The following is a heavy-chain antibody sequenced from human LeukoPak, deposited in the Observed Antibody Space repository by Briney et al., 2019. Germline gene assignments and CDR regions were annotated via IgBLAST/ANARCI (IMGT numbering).Heavy chain of an antibody. CDR1: GGSFSGYY. CDR3: ARGKRGNEYYFDY. J-gene: IGHJ4*02. CDR2: INHSGST. Sequence: SETLSLTCAVYGGSFSGYYWSWIRQPPGKGLEWIGEINHSGSTNYNPSLKSRVTISVDTSKNQFSLKLSSVTAADTAVYHCARGKRGNEYYFDYWGQGTLVTVSS. V-gene: IGHV4-34*01. D-gene: IGHD1-1*01.